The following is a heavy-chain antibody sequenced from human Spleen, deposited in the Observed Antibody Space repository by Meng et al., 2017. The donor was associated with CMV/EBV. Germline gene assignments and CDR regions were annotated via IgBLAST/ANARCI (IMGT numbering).Heavy chain of an antibody. CDR2: IYNSGST. D-gene: IGHD6-19*01. CDR1: GFTVSSNY. CDR3: ASTGGGWDDY. Sequence: GGSLRLSCAASGFTVSSNYMNWVRQAPGKGLEWVSIIYNSGSTYYADSVKGRFTISRDNAKNSLFLQMNSLRAEDTAVYYCASTGGGWDDYWGQGTLVTVSS. J-gene: IGHJ4*02. V-gene: IGHV3-53*01.